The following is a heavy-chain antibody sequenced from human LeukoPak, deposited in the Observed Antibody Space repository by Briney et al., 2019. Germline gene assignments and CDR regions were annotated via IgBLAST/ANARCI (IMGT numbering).Heavy chain of an antibody. V-gene: IGHV3-53*04. CDR3: AKIRGWFFDY. Sequence: GGSLRLSCAASGFTVTSTYMSWVRQAPGKGLEWVSVIYADTGDNTYYADSVKGRFTISRHNSKNTLYLQMNSLTAEDTAIYYCAKIRGWFFDYWGQGSLVTVSS. CDR1: GFTVTSTY. D-gene: IGHD2-15*01. J-gene: IGHJ4*02. CDR2: IYADTGDNT.